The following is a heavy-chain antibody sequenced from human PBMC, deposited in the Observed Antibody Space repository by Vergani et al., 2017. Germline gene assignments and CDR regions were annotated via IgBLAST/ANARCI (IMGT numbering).Heavy chain of an antibody. CDR1: GYTFTGYY. Sequence: QVQLVQSGAEVKKPGASVKVSCKASGYTFTGYYMHWVRQAPGQGLEWMGWINPNSVGTNYAQKFQGRVTRTRDTSISTAYMELSRLRSDDAAVYYCARGMVTAITRDDAFDIWGQGTLVTVSS. D-gene: IGHD2-21*02. J-gene: IGHJ3*02. V-gene: IGHV1-2*02. CDR2: INPNSVGT. CDR3: ARGMVTAITRDDAFDI.